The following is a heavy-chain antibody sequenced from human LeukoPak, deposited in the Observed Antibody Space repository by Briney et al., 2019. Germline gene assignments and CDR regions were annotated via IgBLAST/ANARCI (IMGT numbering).Heavy chain of an antibody. CDR1: GFTFSSYG. CDR2: IWYDGSNK. V-gene: IGHV3-33*01. J-gene: IGHJ4*02. Sequence: GGSLRLSCAASGFTFSSYGMHWVRQAPGKGLEWVAVIWYDGSNKYYADSVKGRFTISRDNSKNTLYLQMNSLKTEDTAVYYCTRAYCSSTSCQYGFDYWGQGTLVTVSS. D-gene: IGHD2-2*01. CDR3: TRAYCSSTSCQYGFDY.